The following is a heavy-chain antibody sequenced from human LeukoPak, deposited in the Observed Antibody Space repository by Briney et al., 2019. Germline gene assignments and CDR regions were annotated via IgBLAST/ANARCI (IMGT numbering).Heavy chain of an antibody. J-gene: IGHJ3*02. CDR2: TNPNSGGT. CDR3: AREPYCSSTSCPSDAFDI. Sequence: GASVKVSCKASGYTFTGYYMHWVRQAPGQGLEWMGWTNPNSGGTNYAQKFQGRVTMTRDTSISTAYMELSRLRSDDTAVYYCAREPYCSSTSCPSDAFDIWGQGTMVTVSS. V-gene: IGHV1-2*02. D-gene: IGHD2-2*01. CDR1: GYTFTGYY.